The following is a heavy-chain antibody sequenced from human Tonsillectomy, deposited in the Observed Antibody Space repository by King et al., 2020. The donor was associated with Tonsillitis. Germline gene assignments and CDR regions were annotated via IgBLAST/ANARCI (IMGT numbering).Heavy chain of an antibody. CDR2: IWYDGSNK. D-gene: IGHD5-18*01. Sequence: VQLVESGGGVVQPGRSLRLSCAASGFTFSSYGMHWVRQAPGKGLEWVAVIWYDGSNKYYADSVKGRFTISRDNSKSTLYLQMNSLRAEDTAVYYCARSMDTAMVPGAFDIWGQGTMVTVSS. CDR3: ARSMDTAMVPGAFDI. J-gene: IGHJ3*02. V-gene: IGHV3-33*08. CDR1: GFTFSSYG.